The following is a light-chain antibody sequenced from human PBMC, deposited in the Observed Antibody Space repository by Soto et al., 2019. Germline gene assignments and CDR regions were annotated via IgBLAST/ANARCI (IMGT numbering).Light chain of an antibody. V-gene: IGKV1-6*01. CDR3: LQDYNSPCT. J-gene: IGKJ1*01. CDR1: QGIRHD. Sequence: AIQMTQSPSSLSASVGDRVTITCRASQGIRHDLGWYQQKPGKVPKLLIHAGSHLQSGVPSRFSGSGSGTDFTLTISSLQPADVATYYCLQDYNSPCTFGQGTKV. CDR2: AGS.